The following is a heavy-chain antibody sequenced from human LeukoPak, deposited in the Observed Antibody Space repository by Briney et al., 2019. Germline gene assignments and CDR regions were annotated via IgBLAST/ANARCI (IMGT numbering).Heavy chain of an antibody. Sequence: ASVKVSCKASGYSFASYAIHWVRQAPGQRLEWMGWINAGNGNTKYSQKFQGRVTITRDTSASTAYMELSSLRSEDTAVYYCAREVAGTLHYWGQGTLVTVSS. J-gene: IGHJ4*02. CDR1: GYSFASYA. D-gene: IGHD6-19*01. CDR2: INAGNGNT. CDR3: AREVAGTLHY. V-gene: IGHV1-3*01.